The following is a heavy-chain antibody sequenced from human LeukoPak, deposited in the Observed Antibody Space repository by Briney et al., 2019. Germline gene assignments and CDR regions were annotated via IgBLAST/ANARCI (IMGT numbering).Heavy chain of an antibody. Sequence: PGGSLRLSCAVSGFTFSNYWMNWVRQAPGKGLEWVANIKEDGSQKYYVESVKGRFTVSRDNAKNSVYLQMSSLRDEDTAVYYCAREVTSIVGAIGHWGQGTLVTVSS. CDR2: IKEDGSQK. V-gene: IGHV3-7*01. CDR1: GFTFSNYW. D-gene: IGHD1-26*01. CDR3: AREVTSIVGAIGH. J-gene: IGHJ4*02.